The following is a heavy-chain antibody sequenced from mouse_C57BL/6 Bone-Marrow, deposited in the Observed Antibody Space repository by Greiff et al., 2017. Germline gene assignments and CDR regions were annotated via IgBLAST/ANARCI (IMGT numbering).Heavy chain of an antibody. CDR2: IDPSDSYT. Sequence: VKLQQPGAELVMPGASVKLSCKASGYTFTSYWMHWVKQRPGQGLEWIGEIDPSDSYTNYNQKFKGKFTLTVDKSSSTAYMQLSSLTSEDSAVYYCARGNYEWYFDVGGTGTTVTVSS. D-gene: IGHD2-1*01. CDR1: GYTFTSYW. CDR3: ARGNYEWYFDV. V-gene: IGHV1-69*01. J-gene: IGHJ1*03.